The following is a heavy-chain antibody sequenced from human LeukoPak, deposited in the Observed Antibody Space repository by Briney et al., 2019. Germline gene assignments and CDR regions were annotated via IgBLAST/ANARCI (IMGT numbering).Heavy chain of an antibody. CDR3: ARRRDGYFDY. CDR2: IYHSGST. J-gene: IGHJ4*02. V-gene: IGHV4-38-2*01. D-gene: IGHD5-24*01. Sequence: PSETLSLTCAVSGYSISSGYYWGWIRQPPGKGLEWIGSIYHSGSTYYNPSLKSRVTISVDTSKNQFSLKPSSVTAADTAVYYCARRRDGYFDYWGQGTLVTVSP. CDR1: GYSISSGYY.